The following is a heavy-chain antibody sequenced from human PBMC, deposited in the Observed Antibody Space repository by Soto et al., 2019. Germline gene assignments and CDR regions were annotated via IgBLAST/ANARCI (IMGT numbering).Heavy chain of an antibody. CDR3: ARDGHYYYASRMDV. CDR2: LHSGGDT. J-gene: IGHJ6*02. Sequence: EVQLVESGGGLVQPGGSLRLSCVASGIPVSSNYMTWVRQAPGKGLEWVSVLHSGGDTYYANSVKGRFTISRHDSTNTLSLQMNSLTAEDTAVYYCARDGHYYYASRMDVWGQGTTVTVSS. CDR1: GIPVSSNY. V-gene: IGHV3-53*04. D-gene: IGHD3-10*01.